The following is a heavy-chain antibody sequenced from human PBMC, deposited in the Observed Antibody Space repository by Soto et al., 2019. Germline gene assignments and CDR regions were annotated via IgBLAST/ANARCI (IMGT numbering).Heavy chain of an antibody. CDR3: ATAQPRGLDY. Sequence: PGGSLRLSCATSGFTFSDAWMNWVRQAPGKGLEWVGLIKSKTDGGTIDYPAPVKGRFTISRDDSRNTLYLQMNSLKTEDTAVYYCATAQPRGLDYWGQGTLVTVSS. CDR1: GFTFSDAW. V-gene: IGHV3-15*01. CDR2: IKSKTDGGTI. D-gene: IGHD2-2*01. J-gene: IGHJ4*02.